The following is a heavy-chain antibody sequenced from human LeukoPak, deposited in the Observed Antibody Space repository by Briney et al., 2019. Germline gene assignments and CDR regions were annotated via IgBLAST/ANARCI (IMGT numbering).Heavy chain of an antibody. CDR3: ARSWFGESIPFDY. CDR1: GGSISSGGYY. D-gene: IGHD3-10*01. CDR2: IYYNGST. V-gene: IGHV4-31*03. J-gene: IGHJ4*02. Sequence: PSETLSLTCTVSGGSISSGGYYWSWIRQHPGKGLEWIGYIYYNGSTYYNPSLKSRITISIDTSKNHFSLKLSSVTAADTAVYYCARSWFGESIPFDYWGQGILVTVSS.